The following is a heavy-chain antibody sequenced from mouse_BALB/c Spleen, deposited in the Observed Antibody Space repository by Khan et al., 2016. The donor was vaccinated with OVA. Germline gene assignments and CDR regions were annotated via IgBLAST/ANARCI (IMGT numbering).Heavy chain of an antibody. CDR2: INPSSGYT. J-gene: IGHJ3*01. CDR1: GYTFTSYT. Sequence: QIQLVQSGAELARPGASVKMSCKASGYTFTSYTMHWVKQRPGQGLEWIGYINPSSGYTNYNQKFKDKATLTADTSSSTAYMQLSSLTSEDSASYYCASGGSYYRSDGWFAYWGQGTLVTVSA. D-gene: IGHD2-14*01. CDR3: ASGGSYYRSDGWFAY. V-gene: IGHV1-4*01.